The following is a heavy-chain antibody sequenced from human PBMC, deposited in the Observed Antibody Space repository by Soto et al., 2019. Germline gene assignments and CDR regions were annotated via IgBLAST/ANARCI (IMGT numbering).Heavy chain of an antibody. CDR3: AREVPLNYYYYGMDV. Sequence: PSETLSLTCAVYGGSFSGYYWSWIRQPPGKGLEWIGEINHSGSTNYNPSLKSRVTISVDTSKNQFSLKLSSVTAADTAVYYCAREVPLNYYYYGMDVWGQGTTVTVSS. V-gene: IGHV4-34*01. CDR1: GGSFSGYY. D-gene: IGHD3-10*01. CDR2: INHSGST. J-gene: IGHJ6*02.